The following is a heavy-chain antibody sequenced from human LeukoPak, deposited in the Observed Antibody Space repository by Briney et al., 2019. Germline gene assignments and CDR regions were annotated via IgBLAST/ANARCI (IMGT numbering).Heavy chain of an antibody. V-gene: IGHV1-2*02. Sequence: ASVKVSCKASGYMFTGYYMHWVRQAPGQGLEWMGWINPNSGGTNYAQKFQGRVTMTRDTSISTAYMDQNRLRSDDTAVYYCARVVAVTGTPVYYMDVWGKGTTVTVSS. CDR3: ARVVAVTGTPVYYMDV. D-gene: IGHD6-19*01. J-gene: IGHJ6*03. CDR1: GYMFTGYY. CDR2: INPNSGGT.